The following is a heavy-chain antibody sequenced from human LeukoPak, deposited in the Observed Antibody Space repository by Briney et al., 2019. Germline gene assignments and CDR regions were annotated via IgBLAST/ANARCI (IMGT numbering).Heavy chain of an antibody. Sequence: PGGSLRLSCEASGFTFSRHWLTWVRQAPGKGLEWVSVIYSGGSTYYADSVKGRFTISRDNARNSLYLQMNSLRAEDTAVYYCARAPPGRDLLGGFDFWGQGIRVTVSS. CDR1: GFTFSRHW. CDR3: ARAPPGRDLLGGFDF. D-gene: IGHD2-15*01. V-gene: IGHV3-53*01. J-gene: IGHJ4*02. CDR2: IYSGGST.